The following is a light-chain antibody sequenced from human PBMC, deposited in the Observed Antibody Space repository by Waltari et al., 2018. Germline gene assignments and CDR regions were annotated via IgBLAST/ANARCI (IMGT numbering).Light chain of an antibody. CDR2: GAS. Sequence: TVLTQSPGTLSLSPGERATLSCRASQSVSNNYLAWYQQKPGQAPRLLIYGASSRATGIPYRFSGSGSGTDFTLTISRLEPEDFAVYYCQHYGSSPYTFGQGTKLEIK. CDR3: QHYGSSPYT. CDR1: QSVSNNY. V-gene: IGKV3-20*01. J-gene: IGKJ2*01.